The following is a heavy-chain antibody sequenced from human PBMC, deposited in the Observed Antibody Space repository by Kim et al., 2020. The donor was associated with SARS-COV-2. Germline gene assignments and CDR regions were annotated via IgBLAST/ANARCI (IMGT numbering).Heavy chain of an antibody. D-gene: IGHD1-20*01. CDR1: GFTFSSYW. Sequence: GGSLRLSCAASGFTFSSYWMHWVHQAPGKGLVWVSRINSDGSSTSYADSVKGRFTISRDNAKNTLYLQMNSLRAEDTAVYYCASRYGDYYYYGMDVWGQGTTVTVSS. J-gene: IGHJ6*02. CDR3: ASRYGDYYYYGMDV. V-gene: IGHV3-74*01. CDR2: INSDGSST.